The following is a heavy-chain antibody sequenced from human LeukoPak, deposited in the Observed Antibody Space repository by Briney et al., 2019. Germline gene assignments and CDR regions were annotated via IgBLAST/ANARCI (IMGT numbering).Heavy chain of an antibody. J-gene: IGHJ4*02. CDR2: IEISGDST. D-gene: IGHD4/OR15-4a*01. V-gene: IGHV3-23*05. Sequence: PGGSLRRSCVVSGFTFGSHAMCWVRQAPGRGLEWVSSIEISGDSTSYADSVKGRFTISRDNSKNTLLLQMDSLRAEDSAIYYCANEIRPNDYWGQGTLVTVSS. CDR3: ANEIRPNDY. CDR1: GFTFGSHA.